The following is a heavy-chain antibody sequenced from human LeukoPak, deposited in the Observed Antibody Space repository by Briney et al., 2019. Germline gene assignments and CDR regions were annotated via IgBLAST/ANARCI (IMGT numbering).Heavy chain of an antibody. CDR3: ATARRSTVVTLFDY. V-gene: IGHV3-23*01. CDR1: GFTLSSYA. D-gene: IGHD4-23*01. CDR2: ISGSGGST. J-gene: IGHJ4*02. Sequence: GGSLRLSCVAAGFTLSSYAMRRGRQAPGKGLEWVSAISGSGGSTFYADSVKGRFTISRDNSKNTLYLQMNSLRAEDTAVYSCATARRSTVVTLFDYWGQGTLVTVSS.